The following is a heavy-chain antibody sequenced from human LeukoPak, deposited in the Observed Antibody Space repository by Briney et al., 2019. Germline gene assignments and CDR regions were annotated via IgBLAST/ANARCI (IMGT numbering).Heavy chain of an antibody. CDR2: IYYSGST. CDR1: GGSISSSNW. D-gene: IGHD3-10*01. Sequence: SETLSLTCAVSGGSISSSNWWSWVRQPPGKGLEWIGSIYYSGSTYYNPSLKSRVTISVDTSKNQFSLKLSSVTAADTAVYYCARQGHDMVRGVTVWFDPWGQGTLVTVSS. CDR3: ARQGHDMVRGVTVWFDP. V-gene: IGHV4-39*01. J-gene: IGHJ5*02.